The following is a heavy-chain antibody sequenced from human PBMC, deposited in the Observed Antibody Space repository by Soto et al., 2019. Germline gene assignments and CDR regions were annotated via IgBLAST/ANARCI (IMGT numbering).Heavy chain of an antibody. Sequence: PGGSLRLSCAASGFTFSSYCMHWVRQAPGKGLVWVSRINSDGSSTSYADSVKGRFTISRDNAKNTPYLQMNSLRAEDTAVYYCAVAVAGPTAIGYWGQGTLVTVSS. CDR2: INSDGSST. CDR3: AVAVAGPTAIGY. J-gene: IGHJ4*02. V-gene: IGHV3-74*01. D-gene: IGHD6-19*01. CDR1: GFTFSSYC.